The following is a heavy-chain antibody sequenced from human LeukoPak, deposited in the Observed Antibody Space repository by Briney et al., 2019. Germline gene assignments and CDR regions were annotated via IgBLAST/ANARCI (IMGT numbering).Heavy chain of an antibody. CDR1: GFTFSSYA. D-gene: IGHD3-3*01. V-gene: IGHV3-23*01. CDR2: ISGSGGST. CDR3: AKALGAIFGVAQGEEFDY. Sequence: PGGSLRLSCAASGFTFSSYAMSWVRQAPGKGLEWVSAISGSGGSTYYADSVKGRFTISRDNSKNTLYLQMNSLRAEDTAVYYCAKALGAIFGVAQGEEFDYWGQGTLVTVSS. J-gene: IGHJ4*02.